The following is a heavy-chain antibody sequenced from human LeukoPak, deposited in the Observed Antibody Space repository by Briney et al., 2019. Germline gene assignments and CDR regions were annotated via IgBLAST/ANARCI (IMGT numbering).Heavy chain of an antibody. CDR3: ARTRGSYWYFDL. V-gene: IGHV3-23*01. Sequence: GGSLRLSCAASGFTFSSYAMSWLRQAPEKGLEWVSGISSSGGSTYYADPVKGRFTISRDNSKNTLYLQMNSLRAEDTAVYYCARTRGSYWYFDLWGRGTLVTVSS. CDR1: GFTFSSYA. J-gene: IGHJ2*01. D-gene: IGHD1-14*01. CDR2: ISSSGGST.